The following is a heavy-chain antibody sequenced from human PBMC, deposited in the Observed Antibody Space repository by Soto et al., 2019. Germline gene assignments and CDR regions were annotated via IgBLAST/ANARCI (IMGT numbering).Heavy chain of an antibody. CDR3: ARQGYCSSTSCYYYYYYGMDV. D-gene: IGHD2-2*01. Sequence: GESLKISCKGSGYSFTSYWISWVRQMPGKGLEWMGRIDPSDSYTNYSPSFQGHVTISADKAISTAYLQWSSLKASDNAMYYCARQGYCSSTSCYYYYYYGMDVWGQGTTVTVSS. CDR1: GYSFTSYW. CDR2: IDPSDSYT. J-gene: IGHJ6*02. V-gene: IGHV5-10-1*01.